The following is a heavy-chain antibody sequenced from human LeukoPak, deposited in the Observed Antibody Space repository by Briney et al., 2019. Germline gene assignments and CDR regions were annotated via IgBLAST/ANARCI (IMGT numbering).Heavy chain of an antibody. CDR3: AKHRFRGVIIPDERGGGMDV. V-gene: IGHV3-23*01. CDR2: ISGSGGST. D-gene: IGHD3-10*01. CDR1: GFTFSSYA. Sequence: GGSLRLSCAASGFTFSSYAISWVRQAPGKGLEWVSAISGSGGSTYYADSVKGRFTISRDNSKNTLYLQMNSLRAEDTAVYYCAKHRFRGVIIPDERGGGMDVWGQGTTVTVSS. J-gene: IGHJ6*02.